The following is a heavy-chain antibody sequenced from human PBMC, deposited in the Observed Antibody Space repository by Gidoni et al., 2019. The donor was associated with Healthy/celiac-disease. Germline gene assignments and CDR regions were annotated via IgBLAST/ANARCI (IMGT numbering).Heavy chain of an antibody. CDR3: ASGDSGSQLNYFDY. J-gene: IGHJ4*02. CDR1: GGSFSGYY. Sequence: QVQLQQWGAGLLKPSETLSLTCAVIGGSFSGYYWSWIRKPPGKGLEWIGEINHSGSTNYNPSLKSRVTISVDTSKNQFSLKLSSVTAADTAVYYCASGDSGSQLNYFDYWGQGTLVTVSS. V-gene: IGHV4-34*01. CDR2: INHSGST. D-gene: IGHD1-26*01.